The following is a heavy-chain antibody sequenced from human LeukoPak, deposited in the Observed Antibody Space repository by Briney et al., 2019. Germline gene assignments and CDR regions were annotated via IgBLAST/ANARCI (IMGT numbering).Heavy chain of an antibody. Sequence: ASVKVSCKASGYIFSSYGISWVRQAPGQGLEWMGWISAYNGDTNYAQKLQGRVTMTTDTSTSTAYMELRSLRSDDTAMYYCARISEYQLLWYFDYWGQGTLVTVSS. J-gene: IGHJ4*02. CDR2: ISAYNGDT. D-gene: IGHD2-2*01. CDR3: ARISEYQLLWYFDY. V-gene: IGHV1-18*04. CDR1: GYIFSSYG.